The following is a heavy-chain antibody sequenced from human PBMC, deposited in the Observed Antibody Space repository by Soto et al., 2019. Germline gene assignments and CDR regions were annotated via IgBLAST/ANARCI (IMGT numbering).Heavy chain of an antibody. Sequence: GGSLRLSCAASGFTFSSYAMHWVRQAPGKGLEWVAIISYDGSNTYFADSVKGRFTISRDNSKNTLYLQMNSLRAEDTAVYYCARDHTSLRFLEWLRPAGRNYYYGMDVWGQGTTVTVSS. CDR3: ARDHTSLRFLEWLRPAGRNYYYGMDV. CDR1: GFTFSSYA. V-gene: IGHV3-30*03. CDR2: ISYDGSNT. J-gene: IGHJ6*02. D-gene: IGHD3-3*01.